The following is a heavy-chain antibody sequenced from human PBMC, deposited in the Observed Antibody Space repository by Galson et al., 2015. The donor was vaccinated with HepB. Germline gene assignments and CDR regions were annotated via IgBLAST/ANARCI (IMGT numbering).Heavy chain of an antibody. J-gene: IGHJ4*02. CDR1: GFTFSSYG. D-gene: IGHD6-13*01. CDR2: IWYDGSNK. CDR3: ARGVSSSAYYFDY. V-gene: IGHV3-33*01. Sequence: LRLSCAASGFTFSSYGMHWVRQAPGKGLEWVAVIWYDGSNKYYADSVKGRFTISRDNSKNTLYLQMNSLRAEDTAVYYCARGVSSSAYYFDYWGQGTLVTVSS.